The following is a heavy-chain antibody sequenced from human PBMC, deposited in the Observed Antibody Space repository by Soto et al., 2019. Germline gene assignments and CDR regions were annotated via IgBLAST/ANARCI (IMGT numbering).Heavy chain of an antibody. CDR3: TRGPRSTSTGTGAF. V-gene: IGHV3-74*01. Sequence: PGGSLRLSCAASGFTFSMYWMHWVRQVPGKGPEWVSRINDDGISTNYADSVKGRFTISRDNAKNTLYLQMNALRVEDTVVYYCTRGPRSTSTGTGAFWGQGTLVTVSS. J-gene: IGHJ4*02. CDR2: INDDGIST. CDR1: GFTFSMYW. D-gene: IGHD1-1*01.